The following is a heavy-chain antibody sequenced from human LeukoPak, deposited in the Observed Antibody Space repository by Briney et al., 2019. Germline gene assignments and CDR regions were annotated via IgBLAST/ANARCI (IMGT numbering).Heavy chain of an antibody. CDR2: ISGSGGST. Sequence: GGSLRLSSAASGFTFSSYAMSWVRQAPGKGLEWVSAISGSGGSTYYADSVKGRFTISRDNSKNTLYLQMNSLRAEDTAVYYCAKEGPYSSYYYDSSGYPYFDYWGQGTLVTVSS. D-gene: IGHD3-22*01. V-gene: IGHV3-23*01. CDR3: AKEGPYSSYYYDSSGYPYFDY. J-gene: IGHJ4*02. CDR1: GFTFSSYA.